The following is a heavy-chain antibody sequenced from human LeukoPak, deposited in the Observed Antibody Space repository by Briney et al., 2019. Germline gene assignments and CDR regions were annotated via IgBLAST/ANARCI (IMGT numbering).Heavy chain of an antibody. CDR2: IYGGGST. D-gene: IGHD3-9*01. J-gene: IGHJ4*02. CDR3: AGTGSYSYFDH. CDR1: GFSVSSSY. Sequence: PGGSLRLSCAASGFSVSSSYMSWVRQAPGKGLEWVSLIYGGGSTNYADSVKGRFTISGDNSKNTLYLQMNSLRAEDAAVYYCAGTGSYSYFDHWGQGSLVTVSS. V-gene: IGHV3-53*01.